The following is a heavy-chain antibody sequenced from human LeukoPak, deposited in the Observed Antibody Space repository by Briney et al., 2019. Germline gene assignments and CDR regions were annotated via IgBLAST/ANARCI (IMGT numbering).Heavy chain of an antibody. J-gene: IGHJ4*02. CDR2: ISSNSRYI. Sequence: PGGSLRLSCAASGFTFSSYSMNCVRQAPGKGLEWVSYISSNSRYIYYADSVKGQFTISRDNAKNSLYLQMNSLRAEDTAVYYCARASEPFDYWGQGTLVTVSS. V-gene: IGHV3-21*01. CDR1: GFTFSSYS. D-gene: IGHD6-19*01. CDR3: ARASEPFDY.